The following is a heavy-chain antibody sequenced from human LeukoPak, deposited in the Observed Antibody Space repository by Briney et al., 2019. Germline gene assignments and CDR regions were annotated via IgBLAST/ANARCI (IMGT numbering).Heavy chain of an antibody. V-gene: IGHV3-23*01. Sequence: PGGSLRLSCAASGFTFSSYAISWVRQAPGKGREWVSAISGIGVSTYYADSVKGRFTISRDHSKNTLYLQMTRLSAEDTAVYYCAKDRGDGDYYFDYWGQGTLVTVSS. D-gene: IGHD4-17*01. CDR2: ISGIGVST. J-gene: IGHJ4*02. CDR1: GFTFSSYA. CDR3: AKDRGDGDYYFDY.